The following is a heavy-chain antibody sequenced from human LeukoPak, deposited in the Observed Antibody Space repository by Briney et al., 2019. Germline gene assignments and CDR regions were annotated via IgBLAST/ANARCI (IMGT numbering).Heavy chain of an antibody. D-gene: IGHD3-22*01. V-gene: IGHV3-15*01. CDR2: IKCKTDGGTT. Sequence: GGSLRLSCAASGFTFSNAWMSWVRQAPGKGLEWVGRIKCKTDGGTTDYAAPVKGRFTISRDDSKNTLYLQMNSLKTEDTAVYYCTTSDYYYDSSGYPHYFDYWGQGTLVTVCS. CDR3: TTSDYYYDSSGYPHYFDY. CDR1: GFTFSNAW. J-gene: IGHJ4*02.